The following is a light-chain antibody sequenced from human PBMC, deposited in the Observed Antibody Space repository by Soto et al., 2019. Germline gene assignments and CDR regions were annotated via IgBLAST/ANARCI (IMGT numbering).Light chain of an antibody. J-gene: IGKJ3*01. CDR2: DAS. Sequence: DIQMTQSPSSLSASVGDRVTITCQASQDITSYLNWYQHKPGKAPKLLISDASILEAGGPPRFSGSGSGTDFTLTISSLQPEDVATYYCQHCDYLPIFGPGTTVDFK. V-gene: IGKV1-33*01. CDR3: QHCDYLPI. CDR1: QDITSY.